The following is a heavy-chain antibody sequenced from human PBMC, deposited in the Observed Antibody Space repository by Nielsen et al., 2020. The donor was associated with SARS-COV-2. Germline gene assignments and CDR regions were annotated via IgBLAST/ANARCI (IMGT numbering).Heavy chain of an antibody. CDR3: ARRLEPYSPAAFDI. CDR1: GYSFTSYW. Sequence: GESLKISCQGSGYSFTSYWIAWVRQVPGKGLELMGMIYPADSDTRYSPSFQGQATISGDRSSIAYLQWASLKASDTAMYYCARRLEPYSPAAFDIWGQGTMVTVSS. CDR2: IYPADSDT. V-gene: IGHV5-51*01. D-gene: IGHD2-15*01. J-gene: IGHJ3*02.